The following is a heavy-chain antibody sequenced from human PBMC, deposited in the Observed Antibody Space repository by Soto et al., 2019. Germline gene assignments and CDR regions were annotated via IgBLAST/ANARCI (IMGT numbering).Heavy chain of an antibody. CDR2: IIPIFGTA. CDR3: ASLAVAGTYYYYYGMDV. J-gene: IGHJ6*02. CDR1: GGTFSSYA. D-gene: IGHD6-19*01. V-gene: IGHV1-69*06. Sequence: SVKVSCKASGGTFSSYAISWVRQAPGQGLEWMGGIIPIFGTANYAQKFQGRVTITADKSTSTAYMELSSLRSEDTAVYCCASLAVAGTYYYYYGMDVWGQGTTVTVSS.